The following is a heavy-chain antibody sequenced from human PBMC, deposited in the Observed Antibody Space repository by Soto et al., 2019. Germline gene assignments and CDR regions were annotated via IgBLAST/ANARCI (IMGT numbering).Heavy chain of an antibody. D-gene: IGHD1-20*01. V-gene: IGHV3-23*01. Sequence: GGSLRLSCAASGVTFTSYAMTWVRQVPGEGLQWVSSISKSGDSTYYADSVKGRFTTSRDNSKNTLYLQMNSLRAEDTAVYYCARGFLTGTDDWGQGTLVTVSS. CDR1: GVTFTSYA. CDR2: ISKSGDST. CDR3: ARGFLTGTDD. J-gene: IGHJ4*02.